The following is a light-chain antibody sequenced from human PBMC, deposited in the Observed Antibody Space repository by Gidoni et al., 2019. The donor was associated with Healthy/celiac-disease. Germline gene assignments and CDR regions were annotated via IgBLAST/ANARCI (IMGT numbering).Light chain of an antibody. V-gene: IGLV3-25*03. J-gene: IGLJ2*01. Sequence: SFELTQPPSVSVSPGQTARITCSGDALQKQYAYWYQKKPGKAPVLVIYKDSERPSGIPERFSGSSSGTTVTLTISGVQAEDEADYYCQSADSSVVFGGGTKLTVL. CDR1: ALQKQY. CDR2: KDS. CDR3: QSADSSVV.